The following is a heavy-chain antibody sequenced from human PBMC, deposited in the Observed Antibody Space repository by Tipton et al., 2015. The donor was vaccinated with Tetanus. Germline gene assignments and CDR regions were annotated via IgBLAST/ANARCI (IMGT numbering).Heavy chain of an antibody. V-gene: IGHV4-61*01. J-gene: IGHJ6*02. CDR2: IYYTGST. CDR3: ARLTGHSMDVVDYYYFGMDV. D-gene: IGHD2-21*01. CDR1: GGSISGSSYY. Sequence: TLSLTCSVSGGSISGSSYYWSWIRQPPGKALEWIGYIYYTGSTNYNPSLKSGVTISLDTSKNQFSLKLTSVSAADTAVYYCARLTGHSMDVVDYYYFGMDVWGQGTKVTVSS.